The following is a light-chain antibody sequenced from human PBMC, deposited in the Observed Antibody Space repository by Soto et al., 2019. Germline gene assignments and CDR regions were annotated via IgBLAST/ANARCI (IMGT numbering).Light chain of an antibody. CDR1: SSDVGGYNY. CDR2: DVS. Sequence: QSALTQPASVAGSSGQSITISCTGTSSDVGGYNYVSWYQQHPGKAHKLMIYDVSNRPSGVSNRFSGSKYGNTASLTISGLQAENEADYSCSSYTSSSTLVVGGGNKLTVL. CDR3: SSYTSSSTLV. J-gene: IGLJ2*01. V-gene: IGLV2-14*01.